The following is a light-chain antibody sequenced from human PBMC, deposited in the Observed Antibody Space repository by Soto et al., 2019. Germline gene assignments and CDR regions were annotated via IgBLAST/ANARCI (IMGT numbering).Light chain of an antibody. CDR3: QHYNSYSEA. CDR1: QTISSW. V-gene: IGKV1-5*03. CDR2: KAS. Sequence: DIQMTQSPSTLSGSVGDRVTITCRASQTISSWLAWYQQKPGKAPKLLIYKASTLKSGVPSRFSGSGSGTECTLTISSLQPDDFATDYCQHYNSYSEACGQGTKVELK. J-gene: IGKJ1*01.